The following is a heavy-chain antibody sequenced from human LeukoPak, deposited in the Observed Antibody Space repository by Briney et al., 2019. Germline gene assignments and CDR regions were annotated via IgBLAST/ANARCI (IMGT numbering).Heavy chain of an antibody. D-gene: IGHD3-10*01. CDR2: IYSGGST. J-gene: IGHJ4*02. V-gene: IGHV3-66*01. CDR3: ARDGPHYYGSGSYSDY. CDR1: GFTVSSNY. Sequence: GGSLRLSCAAFGFTVSSNYMSWVRQAPGKGLEWVSVIYSGGSTYYADSVKGRFTISRDNSKNTLYLQMNSLRAEDTAVYYCARDGPHYYGSGSYSDYWGQGTLVTVSS.